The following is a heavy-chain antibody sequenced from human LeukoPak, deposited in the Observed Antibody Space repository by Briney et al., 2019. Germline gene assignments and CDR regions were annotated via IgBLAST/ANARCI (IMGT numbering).Heavy chain of an antibody. Sequence: GGSLRLSCAASGFTFSSYSMNWVRQAPGKGLEWVSSISSSSSYIYYADSVKGRFTISRDNAKNSLYLQMNSLRAEDTAVYYCARDRERVGATVFYCGQGTLVTVSS. V-gene: IGHV3-21*01. J-gene: IGHJ4*02. CDR1: GFTFSSYS. CDR2: ISSSSSYI. D-gene: IGHD1-26*01. CDR3: ARDRERVGATVFY.